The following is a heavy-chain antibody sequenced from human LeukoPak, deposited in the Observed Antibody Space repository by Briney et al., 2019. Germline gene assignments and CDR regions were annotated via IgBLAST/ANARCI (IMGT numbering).Heavy chain of an antibody. CDR2: IYSDGNT. V-gene: IGHV3-53*01. CDR3: AGDTHSSSWYDQ. J-gene: IGHJ5*02. D-gene: IGHD6-19*01. Sequence: GGSLRLSCAVSGFTVSSIYMSWFRQAPGKGLEWVSFIYSDGNTYYADSVKGRFTLSRDSSRNTLYLQMNSLRVDDTAVYYCAGDTHSSSWYDQWGQGTLVTVSS. CDR1: GFTVSSIY.